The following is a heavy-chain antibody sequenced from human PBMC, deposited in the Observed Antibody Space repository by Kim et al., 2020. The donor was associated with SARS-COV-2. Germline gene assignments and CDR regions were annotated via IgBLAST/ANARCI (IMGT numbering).Heavy chain of an antibody. CDR1: GFSFNDYA. J-gene: IGHJ3*02. CDR3: TKDRESCAVDCYEGAFDI. CDR2: IRNEAYGATT. V-gene: IGHV3-49*04. D-gene: IGHD2-21*02. Sequence: GGSLRLSCTASGFSFNDYALSWVRQAPGRGLEWVGFIRNEAYGATTEYATSVKGRFSISRDDSESIVYLQMDSLKTEDTAIYYCTKDRESCAVDCYEGAFDIWGQGTMVTVSA.